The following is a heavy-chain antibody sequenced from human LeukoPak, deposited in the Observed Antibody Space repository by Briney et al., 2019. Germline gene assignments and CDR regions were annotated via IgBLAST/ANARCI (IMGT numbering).Heavy chain of an antibody. CDR1: GGSFSSGSYY. CDR3: ARENRITIFGVAQYYFDY. D-gene: IGHD3-3*01. CDR2: IYYSGST. Sequence: SETLSLTCTVSGGSFSSGSYYWSWIRQPPGKGLEWLGYIYYSGSTNYKPSLKSRVTISVDTSKNQFSLKLSSVTAADTAVYYCARENRITIFGVAQYYFDYWGREPWSPSPQ. V-gene: IGHV4-61*01. J-gene: IGHJ4*02.